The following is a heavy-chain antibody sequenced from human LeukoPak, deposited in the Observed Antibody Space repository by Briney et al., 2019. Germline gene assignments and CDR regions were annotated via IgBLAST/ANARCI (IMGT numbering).Heavy chain of an antibody. CDR1: GGSIGWDY. V-gene: IGHV4-4*07. D-gene: IGHD3-22*01. CDR3: AREEYFQDSNGYSYYFHS. CDR2: IYKSGST. J-gene: IGHJ4*02. Sequence: PSETLSLTCTVSGGSIGWDYWSWIRQSAGKGLEWIGRIYKSGSTNYNPSFRRRVTMSVDTSKSQFSLHVTSVTAADTAVYYCAREEYFQDSNGYSYYFHSWGQGSLVTVSS.